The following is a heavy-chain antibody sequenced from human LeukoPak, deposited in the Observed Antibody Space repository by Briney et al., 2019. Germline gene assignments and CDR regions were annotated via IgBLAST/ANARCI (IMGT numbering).Heavy chain of an antibody. J-gene: IGHJ4*02. CDR3: ARGYCTSSSCCFDY. Sequence: GGSLRLSCAASGFTFSSYWMSWVRQTPGKGLEWVANIKQDGSEKYYVDSVKGRFTISRDNAKNSLYLQMNSLRAEDTAVYYCARGYCTSSSCCFDYWGQGTLVTVSS. D-gene: IGHD2-2*01. CDR1: GFTFSSYW. V-gene: IGHV3-7*01. CDR2: IKQDGSEK.